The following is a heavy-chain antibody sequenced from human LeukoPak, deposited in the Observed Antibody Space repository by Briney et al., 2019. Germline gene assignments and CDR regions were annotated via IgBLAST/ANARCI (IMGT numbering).Heavy chain of an antibody. CDR1: GGSISSGGYY. J-gene: IGHJ4*02. Sequence: SETLSLTCTVSGGSISSGGYYWSWIRQHPGKGLEWIGYIYYSGSTYYNPSLKSRVTISVDTPRNQFSLRLSSVTAADTALYYCASRRYSGSYWPFDYWGQGTLVTVSS. D-gene: IGHD1-26*01. V-gene: IGHV4-31*03. CDR3: ASRRYSGSYWPFDY. CDR2: IYYSGST.